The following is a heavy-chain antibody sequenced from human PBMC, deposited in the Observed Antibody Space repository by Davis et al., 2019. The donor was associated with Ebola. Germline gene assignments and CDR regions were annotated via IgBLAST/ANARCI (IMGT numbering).Heavy chain of an antibody. V-gene: IGHV3-23*01. CDR2: ITGSGGTT. D-gene: IGHD3-9*01. J-gene: IGHJ4*02. Sequence: GESLKISCAASGFTFSTYGMSWVRQAPGKGLEWVSTITGSGGTTYHADSVKGRFTISRDNSKNTLYLQMDSLRAEDTAVYYCAKARGGYDILSHFDYWGQGTLVTVSS. CDR1: GFTFSTYG. CDR3: AKARGGYDILSHFDY.